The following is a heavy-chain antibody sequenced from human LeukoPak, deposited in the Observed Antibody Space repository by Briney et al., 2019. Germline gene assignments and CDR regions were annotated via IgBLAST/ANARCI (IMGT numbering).Heavy chain of an antibody. J-gene: IGHJ5*02. CDR2: IYDSGST. Sequence: PSETLSLTCSVSGGSITSDYWSWIRQSPGKELEWIGFIYDSGSTIYNPSLKSRVTISVDTSKNQFSLKLRSVTAADTAIYYCAMSPPRGAWFDPWGQGTLVTVSS. D-gene: IGHD4/OR15-4a*01. CDR1: GGSITSDY. V-gene: IGHV4-4*09. CDR3: AMSPPRGAWFDP.